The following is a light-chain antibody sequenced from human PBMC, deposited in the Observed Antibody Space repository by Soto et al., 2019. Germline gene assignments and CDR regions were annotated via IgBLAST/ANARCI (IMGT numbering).Light chain of an antibody. J-gene: IGLJ2*01. CDR3: SSYASSTALV. CDR1: SSDIGGYKY. V-gene: IGLV2-14*01. CDR2: EVS. Sequence: QSALTQPASVSGSPGQSITISFTGTSSDIGGYKYVSWYQQYPGKAPKIMIYEVSKRPSGVSNRFSGSKSGSTASLTISGLQAEDEADYYCSSYASSTALVFGGGTKLTVL.